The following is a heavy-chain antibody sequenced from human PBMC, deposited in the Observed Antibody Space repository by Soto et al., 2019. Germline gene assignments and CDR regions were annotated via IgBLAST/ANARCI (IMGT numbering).Heavy chain of an antibody. CDR3: ARHLGMDV. J-gene: IGHJ6*02. CDR1: GYTFNRYQ. Sequence: ASVKVSCKASGYTFNRYQMHWVRQAPGEGLEWMGIINSSDGSTSYAQKLQGRVTMTRDTSTSTVYMELNSLRSEDTAVYYCARHLGMDVWGQGTTVTVSS. CDR2: INSSDGST. V-gene: IGHV1-46*02.